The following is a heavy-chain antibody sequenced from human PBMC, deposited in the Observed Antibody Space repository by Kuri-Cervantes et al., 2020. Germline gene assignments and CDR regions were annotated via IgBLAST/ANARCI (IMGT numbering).Heavy chain of an antibody. V-gene: IGHV3-53*01. CDR1: GFTVSSNY. D-gene: IGHD2/OR15-2a*01. CDR3: AREPGGFYYFDH. CDR2: IHSGGST. Sequence: GESLKISCAASGFTVSSNYMSWVRQAPGKGLEWVSVIHSGGSTYYGHSVRGRFTISRDNSKNTLYLQMNSLRAEDTAVYYCAREPGGFYYFDHWGQGTLVTVSS. J-gene: IGHJ4*02.